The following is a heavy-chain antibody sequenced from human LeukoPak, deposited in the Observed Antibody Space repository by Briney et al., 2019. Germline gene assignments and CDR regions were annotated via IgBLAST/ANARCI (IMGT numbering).Heavy chain of an antibody. CDR2: ISGSGGST. J-gene: IGHJ4*02. CDR1: GFTFSSYA. V-gene: IGHV3-23*01. CDR3: ARVLSQTGYSSSGVDY. D-gene: IGHD6-6*01. Sequence: GGSLRLSCAASGFTFSSYAMSWVRQAPGKGLEWVSAISGSGGSTYYADSVKGRFTISRDNSKNTLYLQMNSLRAEDTAVYYCARVLSQTGYSSSGVDYWGQGTLVTVSS.